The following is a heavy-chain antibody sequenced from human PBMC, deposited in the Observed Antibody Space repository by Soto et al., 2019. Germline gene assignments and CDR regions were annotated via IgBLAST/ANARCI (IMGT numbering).Heavy chain of an antibody. V-gene: IGHV3-30*04. CDR1: GFTFSSYA. D-gene: IGHD6-19*01. J-gene: IGHJ4*02. CDR2: ISYDGSNK. CDR3: AIYSSGWYPLDY. Sequence: GGSLRLSCAASGFTFSSYAMHWVRQAPGKGLEWVAVISYDGSNKYYADSVKGRFTISRDNSKNTLYLQMNSLRAEDTAVYYCAIYSSGWYPLDYWGQGTLVTVSS.